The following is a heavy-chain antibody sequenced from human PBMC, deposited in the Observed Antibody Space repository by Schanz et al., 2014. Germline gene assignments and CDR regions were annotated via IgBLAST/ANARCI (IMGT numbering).Heavy chain of an antibody. CDR1: GFTLSSYA. D-gene: IGHD3-16*02. J-gene: IGHJ3*02. V-gene: IGHV3-30*04. CDR3: TRSYYDFSWGSYRFRAFDI. CDR2: MSYDGSIK. Sequence: QVQLVESGGGVVQPGRSLRLSCAAYGFTLSSYAMHWVRQAPGKGLEWVAAMSYDGSIKYYGDSVKGRFTISRDNAKKTLSLQMISLRAEDTAIYFCTRSYYDFSWGSYRFRAFDIWGQGTTVIVSS.